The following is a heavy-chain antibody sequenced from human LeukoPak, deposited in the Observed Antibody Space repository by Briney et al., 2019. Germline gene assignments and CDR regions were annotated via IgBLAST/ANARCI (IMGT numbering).Heavy chain of an antibody. Sequence: PGGSLRLSCAASGFTFSSYWMSWVRQAPGKGLEWVANIKQDGSEKYYVDSVKGRFTTSRDNAKNSLYLQMNSLRAEDTAVYYCARGSGSGWYYFDYWGQGTLVTVSS. CDR2: IKQDGSEK. D-gene: IGHD6-19*01. CDR3: ARGSGSGWYYFDY. J-gene: IGHJ4*02. V-gene: IGHV3-7*01. CDR1: GFTFSSYW.